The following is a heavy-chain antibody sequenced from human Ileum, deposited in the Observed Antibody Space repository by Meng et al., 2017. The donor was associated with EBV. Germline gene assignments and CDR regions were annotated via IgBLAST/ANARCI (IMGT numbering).Heavy chain of an antibody. D-gene: IGHD2-21*02. CDR3: ARRDTAWFDP. J-gene: IGHJ5*02. CDR2: IYHTGST. V-gene: IGHV4-39*01. CDR1: GGSITSYSYD. Sequence: QVHLQESDPELVKPSETLSLTCSVSGGSITSYSYDWGWIRQPPGKGLEWIATIYHTGSTYYNPSLKSRVTISVDTSKNEFSLKVTSVTAADTALYYCARRDTAWFDPWGRGTLVTVSS.